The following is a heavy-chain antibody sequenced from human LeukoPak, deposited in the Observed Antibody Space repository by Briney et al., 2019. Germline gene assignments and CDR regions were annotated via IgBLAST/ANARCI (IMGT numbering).Heavy chain of an antibody. CDR2: ISAYNGNT. CDR3: ASLYSSGWHGIDY. D-gene: IGHD6-19*01. Sequence: ASVKVSCKASGGTFSSYAISWVRQAPGQGLEWMGWISAYNGNTNYAQKLQGRVTMTTDTSTSTAYMELRSLRSDDTAVYYCASLYSSGWHGIDYWGQGTLVTVSS. V-gene: IGHV1-18*01. J-gene: IGHJ4*02. CDR1: GGTFSSYA.